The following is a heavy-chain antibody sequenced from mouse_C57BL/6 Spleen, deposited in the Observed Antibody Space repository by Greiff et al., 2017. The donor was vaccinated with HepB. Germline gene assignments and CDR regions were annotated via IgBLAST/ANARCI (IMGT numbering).Heavy chain of an antibody. V-gene: IGHV1-69*01. CDR3: AKSGYYHGRYFDV. Sequence: QVQLKQPGAELVMPGASVKLSCKASGYTFTSYWMHWVKQRPGQGLEWIGEIDPSDSYTNYNQKFKGKSTLTVDKSSSTAYMQLSSLTSEDSAVYDCAKSGYYHGRYFDVWGTGTTVTVSS. CDR1: GYTFTSYW. CDR2: IDPSDSYT. J-gene: IGHJ1*03. D-gene: IGHD1-1*01.